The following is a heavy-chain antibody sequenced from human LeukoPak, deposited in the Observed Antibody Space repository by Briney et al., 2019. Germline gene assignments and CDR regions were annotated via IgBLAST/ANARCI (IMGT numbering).Heavy chain of an antibody. Sequence: PSETLSLTCTVSGGSISSSSYYWGWIRQPPGKGLEWIGSIYYSGSTYYNPSLKSRVTISVDTSKNQFSLKLSSVTAADTAVYYCASPQYSSRGQDYYGMDVWGQGTTVTVSS. CDR3: ASPQYSSRGQDYYGMDV. J-gene: IGHJ6*02. V-gene: IGHV4-39*07. CDR2: IYYSGST. CDR1: GGSISSSSYY. D-gene: IGHD6-13*01.